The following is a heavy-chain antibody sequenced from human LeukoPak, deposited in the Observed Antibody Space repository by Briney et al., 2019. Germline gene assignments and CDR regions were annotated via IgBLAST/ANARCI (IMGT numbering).Heavy chain of an antibody. CDR1: GGSITTYY. Sequence: PSETLSLTCITSGGSITTYYWSWIRQPPGKGLEWIGYIHSSGSTNYNPSLKDRLTISIDTSKNQFSLKLNSVTAADTAVYYCARDETSKGDAFDIWGQGTMVTVSS. CDR3: ARDETSKGDAFDI. V-gene: IGHV4-59*01. J-gene: IGHJ3*02. CDR2: IHSSGST.